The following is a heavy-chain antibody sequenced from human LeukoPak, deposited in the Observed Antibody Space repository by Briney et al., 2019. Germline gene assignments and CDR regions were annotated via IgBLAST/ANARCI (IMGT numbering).Heavy chain of an antibody. D-gene: IGHD4-17*01. CDR2: VDHDGSGT. CDR1: GFSFTSYW. Sequence: GGSLRLSCAASGFSFTSYWMHWVRQPPGKGLVWVSRVDHDGSGTAYADSVTGRFTISRDNAKNTVYLQMNSLRAKDTAVYYCATDLGWGQGTLVTVSS. V-gene: IGHV3-74*01. J-gene: IGHJ4*02. CDR3: ATDLG.